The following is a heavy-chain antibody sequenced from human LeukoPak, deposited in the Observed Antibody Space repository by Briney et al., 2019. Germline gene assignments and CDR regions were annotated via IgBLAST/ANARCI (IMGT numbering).Heavy chain of an antibody. CDR3: ARGPDGDVLMVYATFDY. D-gene: IGHD2-8*01. CDR1: GGSFSGYY. J-gene: IGHJ4*02. Sequence: PSETLSLTCAVYGGSFSGYYWSWIRQPPGKGLEWLGEINHSGSTNYNPSLKSRVTISVDTSKNQFSLKLSSVTAADTAVYYCARGPDGDVLMVYATFDYWGQGTLVTVSS. CDR2: INHSGST. V-gene: IGHV4-34*01.